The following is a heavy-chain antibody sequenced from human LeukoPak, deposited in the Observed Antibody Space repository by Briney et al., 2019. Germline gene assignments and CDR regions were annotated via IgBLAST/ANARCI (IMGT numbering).Heavy chain of an antibody. V-gene: IGHV3-53*01. J-gene: IGHJ4*02. CDR3: AKDKFQVGACNTTSCYTSLPFFDY. Sequence: GGSLRLSCAASGFSVSNNYMSWVRQAPGKGLEWVSVMYSDAGGGSTYYADSVKGRFTISRDNSKNTLYLQMNSLRAEDTAVYYCAKDKFQVGACNTTSCYTSLPFFDYWGQGTLVTVSS. CDR1: GFSVSNNY. D-gene: IGHD2-2*02. CDR2: MYSDAGGGST.